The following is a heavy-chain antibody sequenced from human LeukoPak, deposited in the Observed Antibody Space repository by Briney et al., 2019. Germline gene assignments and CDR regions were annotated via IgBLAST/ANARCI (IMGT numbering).Heavy chain of an antibody. Sequence: SETLSLTCTVSGGSISSGSYYWSWLRQPPGKGLEWIGFIYHTGSSNYNPSLKSRVTISVDTSKNQVSLNLRSVTAADTAVYYCARVNRDTSGYYHVYFDYWGQGTLVSVSS. D-gene: IGHD3-22*01. J-gene: IGHJ4*02. CDR2: IYHTGSS. CDR3: ARVNRDTSGYYHVYFDY. CDR1: GGSISSGSYY. V-gene: IGHV4-61*01.